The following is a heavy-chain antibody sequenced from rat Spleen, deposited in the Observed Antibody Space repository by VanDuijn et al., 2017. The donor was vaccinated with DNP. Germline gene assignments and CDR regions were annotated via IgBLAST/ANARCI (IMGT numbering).Heavy chain of an antibody. CDR2: ISYSGII. CDR1: GYXXTGXX. Sequence: DVQLQESGPGLVKPSQSXSLTCSXTGYXXTGXXWGWIRQFPEHKMEYIGHISYSGIITYNPLLRSRISITRDKSQNQFFLKLSSVTTEDTATYYCARWTRYFDYWGQGVMVTVSS. J-gene: IGHJ2*01. V-gene: IGHV3-1*01. D-gene: IGHD1-4*01. CDR3: ARWTRYFDY.